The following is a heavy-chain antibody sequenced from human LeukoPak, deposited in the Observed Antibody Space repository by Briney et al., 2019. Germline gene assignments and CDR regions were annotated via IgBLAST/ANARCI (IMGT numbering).Heavy chain of an antibody. D-gene: IGHD3-10*01. J-gene: IGHJ3*02. CDR3: AREGYEVRGVIRNAFDI. Sequence: SETLSLTCTVSGGSISSSSYYWGWIRQPPGKGLEWIGYIYYSGSTNHNPSLKSRVTISVDTSKNQFSLKLSSVTAADTAVYYCAREGYEVRGVIRNAFDIWGQGTMVTVSS. V-gene: IGHV4-61*01. CDR2: IYYSGST. CDR1: GGSISSSSYY.